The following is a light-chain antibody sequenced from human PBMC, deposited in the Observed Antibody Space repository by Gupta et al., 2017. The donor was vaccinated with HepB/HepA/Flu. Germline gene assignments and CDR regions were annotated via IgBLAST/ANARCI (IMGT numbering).Light chain of an antibody. Sequence: DIQLTQSPSFLSASVGDRVTITCRASQGIGSYLAWYQQKPGKAPKLLIYAASTLQSGVPLRFSGGGFGTEFTLTISSLQPEDFATYYCQQVNSYPLTFGGGTKVGIK. V-gene: IGKV1-9*01. CDR2: AAS. J-gene: IGKJ4*01. CDR3: QQVNSYPLT. CDR1: QGIGSY.